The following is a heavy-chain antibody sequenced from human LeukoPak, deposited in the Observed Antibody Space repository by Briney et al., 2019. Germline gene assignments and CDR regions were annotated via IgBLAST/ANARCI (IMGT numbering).Heavy chain of an antibody. J-gene: IGHJ5*02. Sequence: WFRQPPGKGLEWIGSIYYSGSTYYNPSLKSRVTISVDTSKNQFSLRLSSVTAADTAVYYCARIGYVEMATTWGQGTLVTVSS. D-gene: IGHD5-24*01. CDR3: ARIGYVEMATT. CDR2: IYYSGST. V-gene: IGHV4-39*01.